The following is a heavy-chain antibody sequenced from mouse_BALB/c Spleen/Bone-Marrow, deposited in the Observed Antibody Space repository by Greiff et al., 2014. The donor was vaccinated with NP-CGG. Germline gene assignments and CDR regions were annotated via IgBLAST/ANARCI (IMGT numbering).Heavy chain of an antibody. CDR1: GYSFSGYN. CDR2: IDPYYGDN. V-gene: IGHV1-39*01. J-gene: IGHJ1*01. D-gene: IGHD3-1*01. CDR3: SEKGYNTRWWYFDF. Sequence: EVQLQQSGPELVKPGASVKISCKASGYSFSGYNLNWVKQSNGQSLEWIGNIDPYYGDNTYNQKFKGKATLTVDTSSSTAYMQPQRLLCKLAADEYCSEKGYNTRWWYFDFWGAGTTVTVSS.